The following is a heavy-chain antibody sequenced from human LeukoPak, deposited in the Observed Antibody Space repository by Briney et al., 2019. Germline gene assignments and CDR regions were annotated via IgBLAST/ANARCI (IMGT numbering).Heavy chain of an antibody. CDR2: INPNSGGT. CDR1: GYTFTGYY. D-gene: IGHD3-3*01. J-gene: IGHJ4*02. CDR3: ARDYYDFWSGYFGV. Sequence: ASVKVSCKAPGYTFTGYYMHWVRQAPGQGLEWMGWINPNSGGTNYAQKFQGRVTMTRDTSISTAYMELSRLRSDDTAVYYCARDYYDFWSGYFGVWGQGTLVTVSS. V-gene: IGHV1-2*02.